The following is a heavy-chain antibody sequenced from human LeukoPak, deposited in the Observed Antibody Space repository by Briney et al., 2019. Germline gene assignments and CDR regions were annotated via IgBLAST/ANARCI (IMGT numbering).Heavy chain of an antibody. V-gene: IGHV4-59*01. CDR1: GGSISSYY. CDR3: AREGYSYGPFDY. D-gene: IGHD5-18*01. Sequence: SETLSPTCTVSGGSISSYYWSWIRQPPGKGLEWIGYIFYSGSTNYNPSLKSRVTMSIDTSKNQFSLKLSSVTAADTAVYYCAREGYSYGPFDYWGQGTLVTVSS. CDR2: IFYSGST. J-gene: IGHJ4*02.